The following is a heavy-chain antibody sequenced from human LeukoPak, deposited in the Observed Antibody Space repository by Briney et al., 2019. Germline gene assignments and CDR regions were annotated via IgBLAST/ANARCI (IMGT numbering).Heavy chain of an antibody. J-gene: IGHJ4*02. CDR2: IYASGST. D-gene: IGHD6-13*01. V-gene: IGHV4-4*07. CDR1: GASISSYY. CDR3: ARGLAAAGYDY. Sequence: SETLSLTCSVSGASISSYYWTWIRQPAGKGLEWIGRIYASGSTNYNPSLKSRVTISVDASKNQFSLKLSSVTAADTAVYYCARGLAAAGYDYWGQGTLVTVSS.